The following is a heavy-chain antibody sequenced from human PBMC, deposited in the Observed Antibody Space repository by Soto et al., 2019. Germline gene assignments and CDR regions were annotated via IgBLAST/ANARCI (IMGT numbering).Heavy chain of an antibody. CDR3: ARDDRRQWLARSFDY. D-gene: IGHD6-19*01. CDR2: ISAYNGNT. V-gene: IGHV1-18*01. CDR1: GYTFTSYG. Sequence: ASVKVSCKASGYTFTSYGISWVRQAPGQGPEWMGWISAYNGNTNYAQKLQGRVTMTTDTSTSTAYMELRSLRSDDTAVYYCARDDRRQWLARSFDYWGQGTLVTVSS. J-gene: IGHJ4*02.